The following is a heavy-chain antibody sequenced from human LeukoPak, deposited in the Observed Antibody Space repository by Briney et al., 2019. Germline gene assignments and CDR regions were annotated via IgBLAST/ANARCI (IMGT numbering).Heavy chain of an antibody. CDR2: INHSGST. J-gene: IGHJ4*02. Sequence: SETLSLTCAVYGGSFSGYYWSWIRQPPGKGLEWIGEINHSGSTNYNPSLKSRVTISVDTSKNQFSLKLSSVTAADTAVYYCARLTTIFYGSGTAWGQGTLVTVSS. V-gene: IGHV4-34*01. CDR3: ARLTTIFYGSGTA. D-gene: IGHD3-10*01. CDR1: GGSFSGYY.